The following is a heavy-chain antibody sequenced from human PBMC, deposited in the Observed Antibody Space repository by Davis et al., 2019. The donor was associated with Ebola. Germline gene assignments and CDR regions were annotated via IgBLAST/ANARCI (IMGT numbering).Heavy chain of an antibody. CDR2: INHSGST. V-gene: IGHV4-34*01. D-gene: IGHD3-10*01. CDR1: GGSFSGYY. J-gene: IGHJ5*02. CDR3: ARDFSWFRELSGWFDP. Sequence: SETLSLTCAVYGGSFSGYYWSWIRQPPGKGLEWIGEINHSGSTNYNPSLKSRVTISVDKSKNQFSLKLSSVTAADTAVYYCARDFSWFRELSGWFDPWGQGTLVTVSS.